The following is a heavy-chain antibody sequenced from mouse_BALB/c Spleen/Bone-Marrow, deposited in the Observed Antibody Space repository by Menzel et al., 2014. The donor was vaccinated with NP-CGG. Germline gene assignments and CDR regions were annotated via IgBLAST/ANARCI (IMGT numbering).Heavy chain of an antibody. CDR2: IRNEANGYTT. D-gene: IGHD2-4*01. CDR1: GFTFTDYY. J-gene: IGHJ1*01. CDR3: AREIINDYHWYFDV. Sequence: EVKLVESGGGLVQPGGSLRTPSATSGFTFTDYYMSWVRQPPGKALEWLGFIRNEANGYTTEYSASVKGRFTISRDNSQSILYLQMNTLRAEDSATYYCAREIINDYHWYFDVWGAGTTVTVSS. V-gene: IGHV7-3*02.